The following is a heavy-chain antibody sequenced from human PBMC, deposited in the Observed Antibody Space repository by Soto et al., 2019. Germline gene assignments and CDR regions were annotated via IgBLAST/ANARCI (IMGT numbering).Heavy chain of an antibody. CDR2: ISDSSSTI. D-gene: IGHD1-26*01. CDR1: GFTFNSHT. V-gene: IGHV3-48*04. Sequence: EVQLVESGGGLVQPGGSLRLSCVASGFTFNSHTMNWVRQAPGKGLEWLSYISDSSSTIYYAGSVKGRFTTSRDNAKNSLYLQMNSLRADDTAVYYCAREVGATGYWGQGTLVTVSS. J-gene: IGHJ4*02. CDR3: AREVGATGY.